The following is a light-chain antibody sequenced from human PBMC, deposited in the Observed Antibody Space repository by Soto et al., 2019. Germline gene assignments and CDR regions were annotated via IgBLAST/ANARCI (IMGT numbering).Light chain of an antibody. J-gene: IGLJ2*01. CDR2: DND. CDR3: VTWETSLSPHVI. Sequence: QSVLTQPPSVSAAPGQRVTISCSGGTSNLGNNYISWYQRLPGTAPRLLIYDNDKRPSGVPDRFSGSNSGSSATLVISGLQTGDEADYYCVTWETSLSPHVIFGGGTKLTVL. V-gene: IGLV1-51*01. CDR1: TSNLGNNY.